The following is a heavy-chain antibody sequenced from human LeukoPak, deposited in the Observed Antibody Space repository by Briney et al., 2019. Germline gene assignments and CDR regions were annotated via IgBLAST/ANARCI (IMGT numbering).Heavy chain of an antibody. J-gene: IGHJ3*02. CDR1: GFTFNTYS. CDR2: ISSSSSYI. CDR3: ARDGADDAFDI. V-gene: IGHV3-21*01. D-gene: IGHD4/OR15-4a*01. Sequence: PGGSLRLSCAASGFTFNTYSMNWVRQAPGKGLEWVSSISSSSSYIYYADSVKGRFTISRDNAKNSLYLQMNSLRAEDTAVYYCARDGADDAFDIWGQGTMVTVSS.